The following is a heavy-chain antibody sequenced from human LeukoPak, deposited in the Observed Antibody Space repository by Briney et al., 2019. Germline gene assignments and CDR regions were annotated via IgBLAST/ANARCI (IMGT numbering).Heavy chain of an antibody. CDR1: GLTFHAYA. CDR2: VSADGGRT. V-gene: IGHV3-43*02. CDR3: AKESGKFDY. Sequence: GGSLRLSCVASGLTFHAYAMHWDRHAPGDRLEWASLVSADGGRTFYADSAGGRFSISRDNSKISLYLQMNSLRTEDTAMYYCAKESGKFDYWGQGTLVAVSS. J-gene: IGHJ4*02.